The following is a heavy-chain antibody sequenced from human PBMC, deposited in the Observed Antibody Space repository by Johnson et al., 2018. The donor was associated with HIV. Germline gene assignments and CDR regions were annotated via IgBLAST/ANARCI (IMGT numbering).Heavy chain of an antibody. V-gene: IGHV3-30*02. CDR3: AKPLGTDAYNYVDVFDV. CDR1: RSTFN. J-gene: IGHJ3*01. Sequence: QVQLVESGGGVVQPGGSLRLSCAASRSTFNMHWVRQSPGKGLEWVAFIRFDGSDKYYADSVEGRFAISRDNSKNTLFLQMSSLREEDSAVYYCAKPLGTDAYNYVDVFDVWGQGTMVTVS. CDR2: IRFDGSDK. D-gene: IGHD5-24*01.